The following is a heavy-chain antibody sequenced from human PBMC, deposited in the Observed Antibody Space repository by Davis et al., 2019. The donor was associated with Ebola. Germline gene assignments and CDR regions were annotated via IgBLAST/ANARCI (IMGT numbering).Heavy chain of an antibody. J-gene: IGHJ6*02. CDR2: ISYDGSNK. CDR1: GFTFSSYA. D-gene: IGHD4/OR15-4a*01. V-gene: IGHV3-30-3*01. Sequence: PGGSLRLSCAASGFTFSSYAMHWVRQAPGKGLEWVAVISYDGSNKYYADSVKGRFTISRDNSKNTLYLQMNSLRAEDTAVYYCARDHLTTTDYYGMDVWGQGTTVTVSS. CDR3: ARDHLTTTDYYGMDV.